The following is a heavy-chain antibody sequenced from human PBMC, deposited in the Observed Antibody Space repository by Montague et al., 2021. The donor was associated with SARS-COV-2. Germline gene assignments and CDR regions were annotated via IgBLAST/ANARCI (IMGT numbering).Heavy chain of an antibody. CDR3: VRHPHYDGLNGPPDF. CDR1: GVSVTDYY. CDR2: VLYNKGT. D-gene: IGHD3-9*01. J-gene: IGHJ4*02. V-gene: IGHV4-59*08. Sequence: SETLSLTCIVSGVSVTDYYWSSFGQLPGKGLEWVGDVLYNKGTTFNSSLMSRVAISVDTSKCQFSLLLTSVTAADTASYYCVRHPHYDGLNGPPDFWDQGTLVTVSS.